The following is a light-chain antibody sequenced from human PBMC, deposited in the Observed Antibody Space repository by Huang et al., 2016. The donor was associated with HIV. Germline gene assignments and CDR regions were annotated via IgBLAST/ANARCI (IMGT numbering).Light chain of an antibody. J-gene: IGKJ2*01. CDR2: QVS. CDR3: MQGTHWPQT. V-gene: IGKV2-30*02. Sequence: VEVTQFPLSLPVTFGRLASISCTSSRGLVHSDGNTYLNWFHQRPGQSPRRVIHQVSKRYSGVPARFSGSGSGTGFTLNISRVEPEDLGIYFCMQGTHWPQTFGQGTKLETK. CDR1: RGLVHSDGNTY.